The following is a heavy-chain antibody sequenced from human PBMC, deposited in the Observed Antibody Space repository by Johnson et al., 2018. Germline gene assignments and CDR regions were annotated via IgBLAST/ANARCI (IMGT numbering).Heavy chain of an antibody. D-gene: IGHD4-17*01. CDR1: GFTFSTFG. J-gene: IGHJ3*02. CDR2: ISYDGRDK. CDR3: AKGVHYGDHPLDSFDI. V-gene: IGHV3-30*18. Sequence: QVQLVQSGGCVVQPGKSLRLSCAASGFTFSTFGMHWVRQAPGKGLEWVTLISYDGRDKYYADSVRGRFTISRDNSKNTLFLQMNSLRADDTALYYCAKGVHYGDHPLDSFDIWGRGTMVTVSS.